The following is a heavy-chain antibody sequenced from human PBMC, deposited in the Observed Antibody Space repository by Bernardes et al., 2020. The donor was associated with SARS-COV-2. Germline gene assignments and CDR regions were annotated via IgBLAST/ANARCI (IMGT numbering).Heavy chain of an antibody. CDR2: ISGRSDII. D-gene: IGHD6-13*01. J-gene: IGHJ4*02. CDR3: VRDSSNWYGAALYFDF. Sequence: GGSLRLSCAASGFTFRNYGMSWVRQAPGKGLEWVSFISGRSDIIYYADSVEGRFTISRDNAENSLSLQMNSLSDEDTAVYYCVRDSSNWYGAALYFDFWGQGSLVTVSS. CDR1: GFTFRNYG. V-gene: IGHV3-48*02.